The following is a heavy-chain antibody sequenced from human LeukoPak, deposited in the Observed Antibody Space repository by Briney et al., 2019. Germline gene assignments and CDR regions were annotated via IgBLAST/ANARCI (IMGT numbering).Heavy chain of an antibody. D-gene: IGHD4-17*01. V-gene: IGHV3-9*01. Sequence: GGSLRLSCAASGFTFDDYAMHWVRQAPGKGLEWVSGISWNSGSIGYADSVKGRFTISRDNAKNSLYLQMNSLRAEDTAVYYCARDYGDSVDYWGQGTLVTVSS. J-gene: IGHJ4*02. CDR3: ARDYGDSVDY. CDR1: GFTFDDYA. CDR2: ISWNSGSI.